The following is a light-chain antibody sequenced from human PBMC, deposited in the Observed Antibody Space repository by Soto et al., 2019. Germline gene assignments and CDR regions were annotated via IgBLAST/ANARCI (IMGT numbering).Light chain of an antibody. CDR2: DVT. CDR1: SSDVGGYDY. V-gene: IGLV2-11*01. J-gene: IGLJ1*01. Sequence: DLPQPRSVSVSPGQSVTISCTGTSSDVGGYDYVSWYQQHPGKAPKLMIYDVTKRPSGVPDRFSGSRSGNTASLTISGLQAEDDADYYCCSYAGTYTFYVFGTGTKVTVL. CDR3: CSYAGTYTFYV.